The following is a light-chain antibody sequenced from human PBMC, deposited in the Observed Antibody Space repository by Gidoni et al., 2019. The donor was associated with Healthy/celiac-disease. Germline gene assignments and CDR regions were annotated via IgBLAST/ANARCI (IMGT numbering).Light chain of an antibody. V-gene: IGLV1-40*01. CDR1: SSNIGAGYD. J-gene: IGLJ2*01. CDR3: QSYDSSTRVV. Sequence: QSVLTQPPSVSGAPGQRVTISCTGSSSNIGAGYDVHWYQQLPGTAPKLLIYGNSNRPSGVPDRFSGSKSGTSASLAITGRQAEDEADYYCQSYDSSTRVVFGGGTKLTVL. CDR2: GNS.